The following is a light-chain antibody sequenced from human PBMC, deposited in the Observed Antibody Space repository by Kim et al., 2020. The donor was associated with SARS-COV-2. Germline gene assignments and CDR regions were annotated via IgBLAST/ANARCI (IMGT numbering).Light chain of an antibody. CDR2: AAS. CDR1: QTVRGNY. Sequence: EIVLTQSPDTLSLSPGDRATLSCRASQTVRGNYLAWYHQKPGQPPRLLVYAASRRATGIPDRFSGTGSGTDFTLTISRLEPEDFAVYYCQQYDNSPPWTFGQGTKVDIK. J-gene: IGKJ1*01. V-gene: IGKV3-20*01. CDR3: QQYDNSPPWT.